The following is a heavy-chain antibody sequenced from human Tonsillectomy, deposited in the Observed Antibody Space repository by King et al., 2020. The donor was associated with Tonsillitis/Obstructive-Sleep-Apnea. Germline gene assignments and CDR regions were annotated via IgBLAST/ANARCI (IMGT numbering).Heavy chain of an antibody. D-gene: IGHD4-17*01. CDR2: IYYSGST. CDR3: ARANYGDSYYIDY. V-gene: IGHV4-31*01. Sequence: VQLQDSGPGLVKPSQTLSLTCTVSGGSISSGGYYWSWIRQHPGKGLEWIGYIYYSGSTYYNSSLRGLVTISVDTSKNQFSLKLSSVTAADTAVYYCARANYGDSYYIDYWGQGTLVTVSS. J-gene: IGHJ4*02. CDR1: GGSISSGGYY.